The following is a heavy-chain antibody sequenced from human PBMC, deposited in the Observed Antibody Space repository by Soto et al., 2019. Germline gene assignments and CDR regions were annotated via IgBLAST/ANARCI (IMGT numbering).Heavy chain of an antibody. J-gene: IGHJ6*02. V-gene: IGHV3-73*01. CDR1: GFTFSGSA. Sequence: GGSLRLSCAASGFTFSGSAMHWVRQASGKGLEWVGRIRSKANSYATAYAASVKGRFTISRDDSKSTLYLQMNSLRAEDTALYYCAKGRSYYYYYGVDVWGQGTTVTVS. CDR2: IRSKANSYAT. CDR3: AKGRSYYYYYGVDV.